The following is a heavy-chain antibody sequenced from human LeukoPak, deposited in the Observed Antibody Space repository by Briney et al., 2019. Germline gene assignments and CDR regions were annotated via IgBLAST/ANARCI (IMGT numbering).Heavy chain of an antibody. D-gene: IGHD1-1*01. J-gene: IGHJ4*02. V-gene: IGHV1-46*01. CDR1: GYTFTSYY. Sequence: ASVKVSCKASGYTFTSYYIDWVRQAPGQGLEWMGVINPSGGSTRYAQKFQGRVTMTGDPSTRTVYMELSSLTSDDTAVYYCARGTTDDYWGQGTPVTASS. CDR3: ARGTTDDY. CDR2: INPSGGST.